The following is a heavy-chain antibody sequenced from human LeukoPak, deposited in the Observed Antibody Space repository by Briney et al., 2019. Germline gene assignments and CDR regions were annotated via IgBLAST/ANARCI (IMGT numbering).Heavy chain of an antibody. Sequence: GGSLRLSCAASGFTFSSYSVNWVRQAPGEGLEWVSSISSSSSYIYYADSVEGRFTISRDNAKNSLYLQMNSLRAEDTAVYYCARVGTVTSYEDYWGQGTLVTVSS. V-gene: IGHV3-21*01. CDR1: GFTFSSYS. J-gene: IGHJ4*02. D-gene: IGHD4-17*01. CDR2: ISSSSSYI. CDR3: ARVGTVTSYEDY.